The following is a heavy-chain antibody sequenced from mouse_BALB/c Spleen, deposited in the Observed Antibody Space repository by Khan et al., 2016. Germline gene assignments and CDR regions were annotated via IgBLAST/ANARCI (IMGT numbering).Heavy chain of an antibody. Sequence: VQLQQSGAELVKPGASVKLSCTASGFSIQDTYIHWVRQRPEQGLDWIGRIDPPNDNTKYDPKFQGKATITADTSSNTAYLPLTSLTYEDTAVYYCARMYYGDCWGQGTTPTVSS. D-gene: IGHD1-1*01. J-gene: IGHJ2*01. V-gene: IGHV14-3*02. CDR3: ARMYYGDC. CDR2: IDPPNDNT. CDR1: GFSIQDTY.